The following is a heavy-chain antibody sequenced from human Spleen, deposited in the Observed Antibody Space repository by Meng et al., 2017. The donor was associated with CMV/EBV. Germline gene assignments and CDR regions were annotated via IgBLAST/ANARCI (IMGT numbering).Heavy chain of an antibody. CDR2: IYSGDKT. D-gene: IGHD1-26*01. CDR3: AREYSGSYFHH. V-gene: IGHV3-53*01. Sequence: GESLKISCTASEFIVTNNYMSWVRQAPGKGLEWVSVIYSGDKTYYADSVKGRFIISRDSSKNTLYLQMNSLRVEDTAVYYCAREYSGSYFHHWGQGTLVTVSS. J-gene: IGHJ4*02. CDR1: EFIVTNNY.